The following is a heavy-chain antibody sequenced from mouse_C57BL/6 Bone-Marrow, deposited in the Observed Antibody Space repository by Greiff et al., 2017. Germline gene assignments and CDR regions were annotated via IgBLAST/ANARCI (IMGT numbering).Heavy chain of an antibody. D-gene: IGHD1-1*01. CDR1: GYSITSGYY. Sequence: EVQLVESGPGLVKPSQSLSLTCSVTGYSITSGYYWNWIRQFPGNKLEWMGYISYDGSNNYNPSLKNRISITRDTSKNQFFLKLNSVTTEDTATYYCARDFQYYGSSYNYYAMDYWGQGTSVTVSS. CDR2: ISYDGSN. V-gene: IGHV3-6*01. CDR3: ARDFQYYGSSYNYYAMDY. J-gene: IGHJ4*01.